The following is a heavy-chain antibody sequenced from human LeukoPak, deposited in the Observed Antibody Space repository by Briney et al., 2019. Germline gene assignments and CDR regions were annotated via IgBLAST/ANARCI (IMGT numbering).Heavy chain of an antibody. D-gene: IGHD4/OR15-4a*01. CDR2: IYYSGST. CDR3: ARAPSRPYGGFDY. CDR1: GGSISSGGYY. J-gene: IGHJ4*02. Sequence: PSETLSLTCTVSGGSISSGGYYWSWIRQHPGKGLEWIGYIYYSGSTNYNPSLKSRVTISVDTSKNQFSLKLSSVTAADTAVYYCARAPSRPYGGFDYWGQGTLVTVSS. V-gene: IGHV4-61*08.